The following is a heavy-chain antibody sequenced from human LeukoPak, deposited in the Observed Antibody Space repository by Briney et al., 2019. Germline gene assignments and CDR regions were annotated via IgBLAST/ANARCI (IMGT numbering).Heavy chain of an antibody. J-gene: IGHJ4*02. CDR2: VDPEDGEP. Sequence: GASVKVSCKASGYTFTDYYIHWVQQAPGKGLQWMGRVDPEDGEPLHADNFQGRITMTADTSSDTAYLELAALTSDDTAVYYCATGTRIKIFGMVTHLASWGQGSLVAVSS. CDR3: ATGTRIKIFGMVTHLAS. CDR1: GYTFTDYY. D-gene: IGHD3-3*01. V-gene: IGHV1-69-2*01.